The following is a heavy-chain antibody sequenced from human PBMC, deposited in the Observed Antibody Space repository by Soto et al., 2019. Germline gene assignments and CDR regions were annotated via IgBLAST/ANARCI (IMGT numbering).Heavy chain of an antibody. CDR3: ARDRVQYDSSGLSFSRLFDP. CDR2: INAGNGNT. CDR1: GYTFTIYA. J-gene: IGHJ5*02. Sequence: ASVKVSCKASGYTFTIYAMHWVRQAPGQRLEWMGWINAGNGNTKYSQKFQGRVTITRDTSASTAYMELSSLRSEDTAVYYCARDRVQYDSSGLSFSRLFDPRGQGTLVTVSS. V-gene: IGHV1-3*01. D-gene: IGHD3-22*01.